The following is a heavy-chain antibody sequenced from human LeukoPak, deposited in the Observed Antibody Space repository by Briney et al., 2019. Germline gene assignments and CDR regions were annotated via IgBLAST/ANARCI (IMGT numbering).Heavy chain of an antibody. D-gene: IGHD5-24*01. V-gene: IGHV4-59*08. J-gene: IGHJ3*02. Sequence: PSETLSLTCTVSGGSIGTYYWSWIRQPPGKGLEWIGYIYYSGSTIYNPSLKSRVTISVDTSKNQFSLKLSSVTAADTAVYYCARRLKMTTNAFDIWGQGTMVTVSS. CDR2: IYYSGST. CDR3: ARRLKMTTNAFDI. CDR1: GGSIGTYY.